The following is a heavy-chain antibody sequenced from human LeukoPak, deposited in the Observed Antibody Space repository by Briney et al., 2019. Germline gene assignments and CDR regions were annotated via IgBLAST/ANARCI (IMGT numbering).Heavy chain of an antibody. CDR1: GFTFSSYS. Sequence: PGGSLRLSCAASGFTFSSYSMNWVRQAPGKGLEWVSSISSSSSCIYYADSVKGRFTISRDNAKNSLYLQMNSLRAEDTAVYYCARDSDYVPRDYWGQGTLVTVSS. CDR3: ARDSDYVPRDY. CDR2: ISSSSSCI. D-gene: IGHD5-12*01. V-gene: IGHV3-21*01. J-gene: IGHJ4*02.